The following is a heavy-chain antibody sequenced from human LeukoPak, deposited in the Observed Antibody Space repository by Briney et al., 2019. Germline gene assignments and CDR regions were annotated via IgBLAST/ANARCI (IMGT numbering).Heavy chain of an antibody. D-gene: IGHD6-13*01. CDR1: GFTFSSYS. Sequence: GGSLRLSCAASGFTFSSYSMNWVRQAPGKGLEWVSYISNSGSTIDYADSVKGRFTISRDNAKNSLYLQMDSLRAEDTAVYYCAKEGLLSSSWDYWGQGTLVTVSS. CDR2: ISNSGSTI. V-gene: IGHV3-48*04. CDR3: AKEGLLSSSWDY. J-gene: IGHJ4*02.